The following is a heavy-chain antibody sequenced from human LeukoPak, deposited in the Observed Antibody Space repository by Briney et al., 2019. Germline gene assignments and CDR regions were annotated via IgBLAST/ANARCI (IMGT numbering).Heavy chain of an antibody. J-gene: IGHJ6*03. CDR2: IYTSGST. CDR1: GGSISSGSYY. CDR3: ARVAARPSYYYYMDV. D-gene: IGHD6-6*01. V-gene: IGHV4-61*02. Sequence: SQTLSLTCTVSGGSISSGSYYWSWIRQPAGKGLEWIGRIYTSGSTNYNPSLKSRVTISVDTSKNQFSLKLSSVTAADTAVYYCARVAARPSYYYYMDVWGKGTTVTVSS.